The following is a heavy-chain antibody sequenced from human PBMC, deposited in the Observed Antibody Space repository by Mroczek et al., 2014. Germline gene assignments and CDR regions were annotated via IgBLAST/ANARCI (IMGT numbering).Heavy chain of an antibody. V-gene: IGHV1-46*03. Sequence: QVQLVQSGAEVKKPGASVKVSCKASGYTFTSYYMHWVRQAPGQGLEWMGIINPSGGSTSYAQKFQGRVTMTRDTSTSTVYMELSSLRSEDTAVYYCATSHPDYYYYYGMDVWGQGTTVTVSS. CDR1: GYTFTSYY. CDR3: ATSHPDYYYYYGMDV. J-gene: IGHJ6*02. CDR2: INPSGGST.